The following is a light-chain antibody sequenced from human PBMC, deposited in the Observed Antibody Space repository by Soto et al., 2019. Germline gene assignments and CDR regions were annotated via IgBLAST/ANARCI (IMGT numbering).Light chain of an antibody. CDR3: QQYENRPYT. CDR1: QDISKF. V-gene: IGKV1-33*01. J-gene: IGKJ3*01. Sequence: DIQSTQSPSSLSSSIGDRVCFTCQGSQDISKFLNWYQHKPGQAPSLLIYDASKSHFGVPSRFSGSGSGTDFTFTISSLQPEDNATYYCQQYENRPYTFGPGTKVDIK. CDR2: DAS.